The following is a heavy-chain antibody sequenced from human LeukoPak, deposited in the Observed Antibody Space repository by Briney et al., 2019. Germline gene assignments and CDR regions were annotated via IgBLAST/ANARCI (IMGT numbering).Heavy chain of an antibody. CDR1: YX. J-gene: IGHJ6*01. V-gene: IGHV3-64*01. Sequence: YXXXXVRQAPGXGLXYVSAISSNGGSTYYXXSVXGRXTISRDNSXXTLYLQMGSLRAEDMAVYYXXXXXXXXXXXXXXXXXDV. CDR2: ISSNGGST. CDR3: XXXXXXXXXXXXXXXXDV.